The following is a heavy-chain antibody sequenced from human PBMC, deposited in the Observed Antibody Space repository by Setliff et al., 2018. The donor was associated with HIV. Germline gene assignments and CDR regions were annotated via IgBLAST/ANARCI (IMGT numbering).Heavy chain of an antibody. CDR1: GSTFSNYA. D-gene: IGHD3-22*01. CDR2: ILSTGERT. Sequence: GGSLRLSCAASGSTFSNYAMSWVRQAPGEGLEWVSAILSTGERTFYADSVKGRFIISRDNSKNTVYLQMNSLRAEDTAEYYCAKELAASGLGYFDSWGRGILVTVSS. J-gene: IGHJ4*02. V-gene: IGHV3-23*01. CDR3: AKELAASGLGYFDS.